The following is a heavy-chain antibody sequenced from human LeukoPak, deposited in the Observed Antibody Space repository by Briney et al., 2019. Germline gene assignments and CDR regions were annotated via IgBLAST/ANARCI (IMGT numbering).Heavy chain of an antibody. Sequence: GGSLRLSCAASGFTVSSNYMSWVRQAPGKGLEWVSVIYSGGSTYYADYVKGRFTISRDNSKNTLYLQMNSLRAEDTAVYYCARDRRRYNWNDALDYWGQGTLVTVSS. CDR3: ARDRRRYNWNDALDY. J-gene: IGHJ4*02. CDR1: GFTVSSNY. D-gene: IGHD1-20*01. V-gene: IGHV3-53*05. CDR2: IYSGGST.